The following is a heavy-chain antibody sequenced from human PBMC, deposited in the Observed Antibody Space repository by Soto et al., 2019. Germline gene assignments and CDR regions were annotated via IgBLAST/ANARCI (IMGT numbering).Heavy chain of an antibody. CDR3: ARPTYNSGSPFDY. V-gene: IGHV4-59*01. D-gene: IGHD1-20*01. CDR2: IYHSGST. CDR1: GGSISNYY. J-gene: IGHJ4*02. Sequence: SETLSLTCTVFGGSISNYYWTWIRQPPGKGLEWIGYIYHSGSTNYNPSLKSRVTISVDTSKNQFSLKLSSVTAADTAVYYCARPTYNSGSPFDYWGQGTLVTVSS.